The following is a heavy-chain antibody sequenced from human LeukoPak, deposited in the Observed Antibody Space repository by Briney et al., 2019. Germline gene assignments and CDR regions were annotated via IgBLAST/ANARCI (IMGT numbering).Heavy chain of an antibody. CDR3: ARVVDYGDYRNGFLDC. D-gene: IGHD4-17*01. CDR2: IFPGDSDT. CDR1: GYTFSIYW. Sequence: GESLKISCKGSGYTFSIYWVGWVRQMPGKGLEWMGIIFPGDSDTRYSPSFQGQVTISVDKSISTAYLQWSSLKASDTAMYYCARVVDYGDYRNGFLDCWGQGTLVTVSS. J-gene: IGHJ4*02. V-gene: IGHV5-51*01.